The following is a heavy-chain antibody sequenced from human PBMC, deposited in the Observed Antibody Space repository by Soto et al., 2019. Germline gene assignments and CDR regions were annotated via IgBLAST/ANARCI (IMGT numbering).Heavy chain of an antibody. CDR3: ARTTHYYYYGMDV. CDR1: GGTFSSYA. D-gene: IGHD1-1*01. J-gene: IGHJ6*02. V-gene: IGHV1-69*01. Sequence: QVQLVQSGAEVKKPGSSVKVSCKASGGTFSSYAISWVRQAPGQGLEWMGGINPIFGTANYAQKFKGRVTITANESTSTAYMELSSLISEDAAVDYCARTTHYYYYGMDVWGQGTTVTVSS. CDR2: INPIFGTA.